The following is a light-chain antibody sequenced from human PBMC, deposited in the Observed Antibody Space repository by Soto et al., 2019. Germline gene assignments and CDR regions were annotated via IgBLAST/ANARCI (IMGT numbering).Light chain of an antibody. J-gene: IGKJ1*01. V-gene: IGKV1-39*01. Sequence: DIQMTQSPSSLSASVGARVTITCRASQSISSYLNWYQQKPGKAPNLLIYTASSLQSGVPSRFSGSGYRTEFTLTISSLQPEDFATYYCQQSFITPWTFGQGTKVEIK. CDR2: TAS. CDR1: QSISSY. CDR3: QQSFITPWT.